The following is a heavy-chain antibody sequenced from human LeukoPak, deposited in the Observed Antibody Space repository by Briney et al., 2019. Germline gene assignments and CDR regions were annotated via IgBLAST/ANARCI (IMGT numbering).Heavy chain of an antibody. D-gene: IGHD6-19*01. CDR1: GFTFSSYG. V-gene: IGHV3-30*18. J-gene: IGHJ4*02. CDR2: MVDDGSEK. Sequence: PGGSLRLSCAASGFTFSSYGMHWVRQAPDRGLEWMAVMVDDGSEKFYADSVKGRFTISRDNSKNMLYLQMNSLRPEDTAVYYCAKDLRQWRGISDYWGQGALVTVSS. CDR3: AKDLRQWRGISDY.